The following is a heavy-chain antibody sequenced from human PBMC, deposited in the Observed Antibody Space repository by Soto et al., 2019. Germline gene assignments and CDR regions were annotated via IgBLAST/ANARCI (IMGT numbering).Heavy chain of an antibody. J-gene: IGHJ4*02. CDR2: IYHSGST. CDR3: ARIEMASIK. CDR1: GGSISSGGYS. V-gene: IGHV4-30-2*01. D-gene: IGHD5-12*01. Sequence: TLSLTCAVSGGSISSGGYSWSWIRQPPGKGLEWIGYIYHSGSTYYNPSLKSRVTISVDRSKNQFSLKLSSVTAADTAMYYCARIEMASIKWGRGTLVTVSS.